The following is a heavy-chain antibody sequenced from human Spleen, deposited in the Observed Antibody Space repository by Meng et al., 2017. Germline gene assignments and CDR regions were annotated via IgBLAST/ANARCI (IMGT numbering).Heavy chain of an antibody. D-gene: IGHD1-20*01. J-gene: IGHJ4*02. Sequence: GSLRLSCTVSGGSISSSSYYWGWIRQPPGKGLEWIGNIYYSGSTYYNPSLKSRVTISVDTSKNQFSLKLSSVTAADTAVYYCASSITGTLDVNFDYWGQGTLVTVSS. V-gene: IGHV4-39*07. CDR3: ASSITGTLDVNFDY. CDR2: IYYSGST. CDR1: GGSISSSSYY.